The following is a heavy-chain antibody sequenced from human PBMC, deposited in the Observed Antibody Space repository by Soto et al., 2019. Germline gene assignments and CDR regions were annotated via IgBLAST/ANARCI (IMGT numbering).Heavy chain of an antibody. V-gene: IGHV4-31*03. J-gene: IGHJ4*02. CDR2: IYYSGST. Sequence: QVQLQESGPGLVKPSQTLSLTCTVSGGSISSGGYYWSWIRQHPGKGLEWIGYIYYSGSTYYNPSLKSRVTISVDTSKNQCSLKLNSLTAADTAVYYCARDRGSNPFDYWGQGILVTVSS. D-gene: IGHD3-10*01. CDR1: GGSISSGGYY. CDR3: ARDRGSNPFDY.